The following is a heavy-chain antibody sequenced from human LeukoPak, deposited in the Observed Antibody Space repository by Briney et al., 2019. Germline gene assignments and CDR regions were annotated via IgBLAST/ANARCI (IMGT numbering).Heavy chain of an antibody. J-gene: IGHJ6*03. V-gene: IGHV3-30*04. CDR2: ISYDGSDK. CDR3: ARDRGSAGDYYMDV. CDR1: GLTFRIYA. D-gene: IGHD6-19*01. Sequence: PGGSLRLSCAASGLTFRIYALHWVRQAPGKGLEWVAIISYDGSDKYYADSVKGRFTISRDNYKNTLYLQMNSLRVEDTAVYYCARDRGSAGDYYMDVWGKGTTVTVSS.